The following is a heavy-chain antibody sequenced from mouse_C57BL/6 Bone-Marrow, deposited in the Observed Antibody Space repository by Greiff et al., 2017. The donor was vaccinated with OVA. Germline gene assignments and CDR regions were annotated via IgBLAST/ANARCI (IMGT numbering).Heavy chain of an antibody. CDR3: ARRRQLRAY. CDR2: IDPSDSYT. V-gene: IGHV1-59*01. D-gene: IGHD3-2*02. Sequence: QVQLQQPGAELVRPGTSVKLSCKASGYTFTSYWMHWVKQRPGQGLEWIGVIDPSDSYTNYNQKFKGKATLTVDTSSSTAYMQLSSLTSEDSAVYYCARRRQLRAYWGQGTLVTVSA. CDR1: GYTFTSYW. J-gene: IGHJ3*01.